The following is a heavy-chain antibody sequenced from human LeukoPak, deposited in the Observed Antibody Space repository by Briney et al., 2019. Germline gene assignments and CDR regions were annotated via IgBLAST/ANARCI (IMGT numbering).Heavy chain of an antibody. J-gene: IGHJ4*02. CDR2: ISGSGGST. CDR1: GGSISSSSYY. Sequence: SSETLSLTCTVSGGSISSSSYYWGWIRQAPGKGLEWVSGISGSGGSTYYADSVKGRFTISRDNSKNTLYLQMNSLRAEDTAVYYCAKESGSWLDYFDYWGQGTLVTVSS. CDR3: AKESGSWLDYFDY. D-gene: IGHD1-26*01. V-gene: IGHV3-23*01.